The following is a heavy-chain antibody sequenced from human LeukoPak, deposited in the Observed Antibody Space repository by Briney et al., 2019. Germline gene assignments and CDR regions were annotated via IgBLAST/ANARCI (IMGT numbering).Heavy chain of an antibody. Sequence: SGPTLVNPTQTLTLTCTFSGFSLSTSGVGVGWIRQPPGKALEWLALIYWNDDKRYSPSLKSRLTITKDTSKNQVVLTMTNMDPVDTATYYCAHSLYDSSGYYYGGAPALNAFDIWGQGTMVTVSS. CDR2: IYWNDDK. J-gene: IGHJ3*02. CDR1: GFSLSTSGVG. V-gene: IGHV2-5*01. D-gene: IGHD3-22*01. CDR3: AHSLYDSSGYYYGGAPALNAFDI.